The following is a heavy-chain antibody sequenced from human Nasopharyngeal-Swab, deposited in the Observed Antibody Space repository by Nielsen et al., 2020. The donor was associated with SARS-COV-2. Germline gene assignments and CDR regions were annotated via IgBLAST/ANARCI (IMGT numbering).Heavy chain of an antibody. CDR3: ARARMVRGVMGVYYYYGMDV. CDR1: GCTFSSYA. CDR2: IIPIFGTA. D-gene: IGHD3-10*01. V-gene: IGHV1-69*13. Sequence: SVKVSCKASGCTFSSYAISWVRQAPGQGLEWMGGIIPIFGTANYAQKFQGRVTITADESTSTAYMELSSLRSEDTAVYYCARARMVRGVMGVYYYYGMDVWGQGTTVTVSS. J-gene: IGHJ6*02.